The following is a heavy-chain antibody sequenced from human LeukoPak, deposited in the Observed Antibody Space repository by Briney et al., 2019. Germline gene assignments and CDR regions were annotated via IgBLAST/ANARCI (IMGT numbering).Heavy chain of an antibody. D-gene: IGHD4-17*01. V-gene: IGHV1-18*01. CDR1: GYTFTSYG. CDR3: ARRPAYGDYEPSDY. CDR2: ISAYNGNT. J-gene: IGHJ4*02. Sequence: ASVKVSCKASGYTFTSYGISWVRQAPGQGLEWMGWISAYNGNTNYAQKLQGRGTMTTDTSTSTAYMELRSLRSDDTAVYYCARRPAYGDYEPSDYWGQGTLVTVSS.